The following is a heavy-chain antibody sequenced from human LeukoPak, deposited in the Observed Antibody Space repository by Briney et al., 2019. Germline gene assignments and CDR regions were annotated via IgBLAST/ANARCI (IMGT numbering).Heavy chain of an antibody. J-gene: IGHJ4*02. V-gene: IGHV5-51*01. CDR1: GYSFTSYW. CDR3: ARRKASYYGSGSSLDY. CDR2: IYPGDSDT. Sequence: GESLKISCKGSGYSFTSYWIGWVRQMPGKGLGWMGIIYPGDSDTRYSPSFQGQVTISADKSISTAYLQWSSLKASDTAMYYCARRKASYYGSGSSLDYWGQGTLVTVSS. D-gene: IGHD3-10*01.